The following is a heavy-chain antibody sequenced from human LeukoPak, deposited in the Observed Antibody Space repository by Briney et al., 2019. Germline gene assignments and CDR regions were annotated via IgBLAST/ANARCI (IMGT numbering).Heavy chain of an antibody. CDR1: GFSVSSNY. CDR3: AAKGNGYTGIYVFAH. J-gene: IGHJ4*02. V-gene: IGHV3-66*01. CDR2: FYAGGST. D-gene: IGHD5-12*01. Sequence: GGSLRLSCEASGFSVSSNYMSWVRQAPGKGLEWVSVFYAGGSTYYTDSAKGRFTISRDTSKNSLYLQMNSLRPEDTAVYYCAAKGNGYTGIYVFAHWGQGTLVTVSS.